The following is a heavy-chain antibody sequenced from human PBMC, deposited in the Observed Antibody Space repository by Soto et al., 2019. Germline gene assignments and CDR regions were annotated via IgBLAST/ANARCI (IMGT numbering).Heavy chain of an antibody. CDR3: ARSSYDFWSGYSDY. Sequence: QVQLQESGPGLVKPSQTLSLTCTVSGGSISSGDYYWSWIRQPPGKGLEWIGYIYYSGSTYYNPSRERRVTXXVXAXXNQFSLKLSSVTAADTAVYYCARSSYDFWSGYSDYWGQGTLVTVSS. J-gene: IGHJ4*02. CDR1: GGSISSGDYY. D-gene: IGHD3-3*01. CDR2: IYYSGST. V-gene: IGHV4-30-4*01.